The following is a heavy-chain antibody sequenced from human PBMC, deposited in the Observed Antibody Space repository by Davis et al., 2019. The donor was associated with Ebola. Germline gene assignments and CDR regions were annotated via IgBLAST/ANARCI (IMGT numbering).Heavy chain of an antibody. CDR3: ARDRGDSSGYLIYYFDY. CDR2: ISSNGGST. J-gene: IGHJ4*02. CDR1: GFTFSSYA. V-gene: IGHV3-64*01. Sequence: GESLKISCAASGFTFSSYAMHWVRQAPRICLEYVSAISSNGGSTYYANSVKGRFTISRDNSKNTLYLQMGSLRAEDMAVYYCARDRGDSSGYLIYYFDYWGQGTLVTVSS. D-gene: IGHD3-22*01.